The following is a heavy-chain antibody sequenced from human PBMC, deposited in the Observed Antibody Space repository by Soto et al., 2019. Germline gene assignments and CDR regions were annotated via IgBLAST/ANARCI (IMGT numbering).Heavy chain of an antibody. CDR1: GGTFSSYA. D-gene: IGHD1-26*01. V-gene: IGHV1-69*01. J-gene: IGHJ4*02. CDR3: ARGQWELHGYYFDY. CDR2: IIPIYGTA. Sequence: QVQLVQSGAEVKKPGSSVKVSCKASGGTFSSYAISWVRQAPGQGLEWMGGIIPIYGTANYAQKFQVRVTITADESTSTAYMELSSLRSEDTAVYYCARGQWELHGYYFDYWGQGTLVTVSS.